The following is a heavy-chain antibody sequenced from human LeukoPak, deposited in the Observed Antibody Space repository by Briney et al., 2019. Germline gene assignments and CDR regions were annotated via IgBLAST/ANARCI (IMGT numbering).Heavy chain of an antibody. Sequence: GGSLRLSCILSGFSFSSYGMHWVRQAPGKGLEWVAVIWSHGNRKHHSDSVEGRFAISRDNSKNILCLQMNNLRAEDTALYYCARDSAADDNDFDVWGQGTMVTVSS. D-gene: IGHD6-25*01. J-gene: IGHJ3*01. CDR2: IWSHGNRK. CDR3: ARDSAADDNDFDV. CDR1: GFSFSSYG. V-gene: IGHV3-33*01.